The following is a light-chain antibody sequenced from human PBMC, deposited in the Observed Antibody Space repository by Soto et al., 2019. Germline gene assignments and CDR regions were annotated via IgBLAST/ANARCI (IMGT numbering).Light chain of an antibody. CDR2: DVI. CDR3: SSYTSSITYVV. J-gene: IGLJ2*01. V-gene: IGLV2-14*03. Sequence: QSALTQPASVSGSPGQSITISCTGTSSDVGGYNYVSWYQQHPGKAPKLMIYDVINRPSGVSNRFSGSKSGNSASLTISGLQAEDEADYYCSSYTSSITYVVFGGGTQLTVL. CDR1: SSDVGGYNY.